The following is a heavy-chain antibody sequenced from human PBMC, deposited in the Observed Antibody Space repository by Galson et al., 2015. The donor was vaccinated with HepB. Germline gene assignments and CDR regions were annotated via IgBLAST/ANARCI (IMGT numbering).Heavy chain of an antibody. CDR2: ISAYNGNT. Sequence: SVKVSCKASGYTFSSYGITWVRQAPGQGLEWMGWISAYNGNTNYAQELQGRVTMNTDTSTRTAYMELRSLRSDDTAVYYCARVPRRLVGGVFDYWGQGTQVTVPS. CDR1: GYTFSSYG. V-gene: IGHV1-18*04. D-gene: IGHD2-2*01. J-gene: IGHJ4*02. CDR3: ARVPRRLVGGVFDY.